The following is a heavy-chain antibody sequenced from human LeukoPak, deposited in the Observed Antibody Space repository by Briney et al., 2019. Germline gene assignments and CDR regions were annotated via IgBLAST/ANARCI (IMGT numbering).Heavy chain of an antibody. J-gene: IGHJ3*02. Sequence: SETLSLTCTVSGGSISSGSYYWSWIRQPAGKGLEWIGRIYTSGSTNYNPSLKSRVTISVDTSKNEFSLKLTSVTAADTAVYYCARADGYSPRDAFHIWGQGTMVTVSS. CDR2: IYTSGST. CDR1: GGSISSGSYY. CDR3: ARADGYSPRDAFHI. V-gene: IGHV4-61*02. D-gene: IGHD5-24*01.